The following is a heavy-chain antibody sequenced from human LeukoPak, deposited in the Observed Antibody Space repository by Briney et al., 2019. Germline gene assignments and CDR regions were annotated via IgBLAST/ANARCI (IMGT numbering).Heavy chain of an antibody. J-gene: IGHJ6*02. CDR3: ARGGAIYGDYAPRGYGMDV. V-gene: IGHV1-2*04. CDR1: GYTFTGHY. CDR2: INPNSGGT. Sequence: ASVKVSCKASGYTFTGHYMHWVRQAPGQGLEWMGWINPNSGGTNYAQKFQGWVTMTRDTSISTAYMELSRLRSDDTAVYYCARGGAIYGDYAPRGYGMDVWGQGTTVTVSS. D-gene: IGHD4-17*01.